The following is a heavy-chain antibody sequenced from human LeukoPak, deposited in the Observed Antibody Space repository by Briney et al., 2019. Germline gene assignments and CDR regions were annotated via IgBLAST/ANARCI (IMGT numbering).Heavy chain of an antibody. CDR1: GYTFTGYY. CDR3: ARSWLRVISMVTPVRI. D-gene: IGHD4-17*01. Sequence: GASVKVSCKASGYTFTGYYMHWVRQAPGQGLEWMGWINPNSGGTNYAQKFQGRVTMTRDTSISTAYMELSRLRSDDTAVYYCARSWLRVISMVTPVRIWGQGTLVTVSS. J-gene: IGHJ4*02. V-gene: IGHV1-2*02. CDR2: INPNSGGT.